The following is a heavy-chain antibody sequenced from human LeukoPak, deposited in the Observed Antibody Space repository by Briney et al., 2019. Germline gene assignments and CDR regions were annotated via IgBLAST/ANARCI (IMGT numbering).Heavy chain of an antibody. D-gene: IGHD3/OR15-3a*01. CDR3: ARDGRGKTGHWFDP. V-gene: IGHV4-39*07. CDR1: GGSISSRSYY. J-gene: IGHJ5*02. CDR2: IYYSGST. Sequence: SETLSLTCTVSGGSISSRSYYWGWIRQPPGKGLEWIGSIYYSGSTYYNPSLKSRVTISVDTSKNQFSLKLSSVTAADTAVYYCARDGRGKTGHWFDPWGQGTLVTVSS.